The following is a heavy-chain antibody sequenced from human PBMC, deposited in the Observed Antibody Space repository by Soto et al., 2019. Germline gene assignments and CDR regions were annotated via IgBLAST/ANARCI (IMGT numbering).Heavy chain of an antibody. CDR3: ARGTVGLRSYGSPRPAYFDY. J-gene: IGHJ4*02. CDR1: GGSVSSGSYY. D-gene: IGHD5-18*01. CDR2: IYYSGST. Sequence: QVQLQESGPGLVKPSETLSLTCTVSGGSVSSGSYYWSWIRQPPGKGLEWIGYIYYSGSTNYNPSLKSRVTLSVDTSKIQFSMKLSSVTAAETAVYYCARGTVGLRSYGSPRPAYFDYWGQGTLVTVSS. V-gene: IGHV4-61*01.